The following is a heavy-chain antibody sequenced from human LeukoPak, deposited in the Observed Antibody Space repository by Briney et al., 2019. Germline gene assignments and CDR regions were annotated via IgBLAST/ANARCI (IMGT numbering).Heavy chain of an antibody. CDR2: IYSGGSK. Sequence: GGSLRLSCAASGFTFSSYAMSWVRLAPGKGLEWVSLIYSGGSKYYADSVMGRCTISRDKSNNTLYLQMSSLRADDTAVYYCATGGRSGVAFESWGQGTLVTVSS. V-gene: IGHV3-23*03. CDR3: ATGGRSGVAFES. CDR1: GFTFSSYA. D-gene: IGHD2-15*01. J-gene: IGHJ4*02.